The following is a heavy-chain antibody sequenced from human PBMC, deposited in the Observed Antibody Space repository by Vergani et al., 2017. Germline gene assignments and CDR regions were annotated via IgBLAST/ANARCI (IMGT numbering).Heavy chain of an antibody. Sequence: EVQLVESGGGLVQPGRSLRLSCAASGFTFDDYAMHWVRQAPGKGLEWVSGISWNSGSIGYADSVKGRFTISRDNAKNSLYLQMNSLGAEDTALYYCAKDRIQYSGSYGRGMDVWGQGTTVTVSS. CDR2: ISWNSGSI. D-gene: IGHD1-26*01. J-gene: IGHJ6*02. V-gene: IGHV3-9*01. CDR3: AKDRIQYSGSYGRGMDV. CDR1: GFTFDDYA.